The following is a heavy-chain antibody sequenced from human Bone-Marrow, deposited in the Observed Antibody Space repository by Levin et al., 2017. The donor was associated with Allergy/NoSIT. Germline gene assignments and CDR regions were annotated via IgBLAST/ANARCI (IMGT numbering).Heavy chain of an antibody. CDR1: GLTITDHA. J-gene: IGHJ6*03. CDR3: AKVRFYYFYMDL. V-gene: IGHV3-23*01. Sequence: GGSLRLSCAVSGLTITDHAMSWVRQAPGEGLEWVSSISGSGSSTYYADSVKGRFTISRDDSKNTLYLESNSLRAEDTAVYYCAKVRFYYFYMDLWGIGTTVTVSS. CDR2: ISGSGSST. D-gene: IGHD3-16*01.